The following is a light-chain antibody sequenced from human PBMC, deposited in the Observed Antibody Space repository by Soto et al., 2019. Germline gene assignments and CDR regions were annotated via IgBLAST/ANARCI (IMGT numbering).Light chain of an antibody. Sequence: EIVMTQSPATLSVSPGERATLSCRALQSVSNTLAWSQQKPGQAPRLIIYGASTRATGIPARFSGSGSGTEFTLTISSLLSEDFAVYYCQQYNNWPRTFGQGTKVEIK. V-gene: IGKV3-15*01. CDR1: QSVSNT. CDR2: GAS. CDR3: QQYNNWPRT. J-gene: IGKJ1*01.